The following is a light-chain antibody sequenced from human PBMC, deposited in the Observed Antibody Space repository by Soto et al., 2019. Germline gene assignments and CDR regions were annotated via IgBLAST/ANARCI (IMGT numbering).Light chain of an antibody. Sequence: QAVVTQPPSASGTPGQSVTISCSGSRPHFRSNFVYWYQQLPGTAPRLLIYNNNQRPSGVPGRFSGSKFGTSASLAISGLRSEDEADYYCSTWDDSLSGPVFGGGTKLTVL. J-gene: IGLJ3*02. CDR1: RPHFRSNF. V-gene: IGLV1-47*02. CDR3: STWDDSLSGPV. CDR2: NNN.